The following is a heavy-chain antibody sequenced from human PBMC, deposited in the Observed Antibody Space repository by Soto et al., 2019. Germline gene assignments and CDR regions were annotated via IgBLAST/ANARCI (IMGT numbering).Heavy chain of an antibody. V-gene: IGHV3-21*01. D-gene: IGHD5-12*01. Sequence: GSLRLSCAASGFTFSSYSMNWVRQAPGKGLEWVSSISSSSSYIYYADSVKGRFTISRDNAKNSLYLQMNSLRAEDTAVYYCARDAVATITFFDYWGQRTLGT. J-gene: IGHJ4*02. CDR1: GFTFSSYS. CDR3: ARDAVATITFFDY. CDR2: ISSSSSYI.